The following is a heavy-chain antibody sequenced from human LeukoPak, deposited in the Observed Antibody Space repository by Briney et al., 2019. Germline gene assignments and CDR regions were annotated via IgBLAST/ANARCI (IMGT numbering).Heavy chain of an antibody. CDR3: AKGGYEYDSSGHNYFDY. J-gene: IGHJ4*02. CDR2: ISSSSNYI. V-gene: IGHV3-21*01. D-gene: IGHD3-22*01. CDR1: GFTFSSYS. Sequence: GGSLRLSCAASGFTFSSYSMNWVRQAPGKGLEWVSSISSSSNYIYYADSAKGRFTISRDNAKNSMYLQMNSLRAEDTAVYYCAKGGYEYDSSGHNYFDYWGQGTLVTVSS.